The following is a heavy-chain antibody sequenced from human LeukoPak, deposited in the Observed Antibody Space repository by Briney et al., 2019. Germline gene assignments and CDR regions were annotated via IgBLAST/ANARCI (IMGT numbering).Heavy chain of an antibody. J-gene: IGHJ4*02. CDR1: GGSISSGGYY. D-gene: IGHD5-18*01. CDR2: IYYSGST. V-gene: IGHV4-31*03. Sequence: SETLSLTCTVSGGSISSGGYYWSWIRQHPGKGLEWIGYIYYSGSTYYNPSLKSRVTISVDTSKNQFSLKLSSVTAADTAVYYGAREVMDTAMVTDYWAREPWSPSPQ. CDR3: AREVMDTAMVTDY.